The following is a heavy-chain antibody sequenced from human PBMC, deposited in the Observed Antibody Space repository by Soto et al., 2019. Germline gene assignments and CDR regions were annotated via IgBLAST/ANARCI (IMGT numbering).Heavy chain of an antibody. J-gene: IGHJ6*02. V-gene: IGHV3-11*01. CDR3: ARVRLGEWGYAMDV. D-gene: IGHD3-16*01. CDR2: ISDSGSRI. Sequence: QVQLVESGGGLVKPGGSLRLSCAASGLTFSDCYMNWIRQAPGKGLEWVSYISDSGSRIKYAGSVKGRFTISRDNAKNPLYLQMNSVRAEDTAIYYCARVRLGEWGYAMDVWGQGTTVTVSS. CDR1: GLTFSDCY.